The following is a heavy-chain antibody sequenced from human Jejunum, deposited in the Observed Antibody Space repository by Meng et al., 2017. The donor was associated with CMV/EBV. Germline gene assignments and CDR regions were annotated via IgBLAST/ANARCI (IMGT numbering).Heavy chain of an antibody. D-gene: IGHD3-16*01. CDR1: GYTLSDYY. V-gene: IGHV1-46*01. CDR2: IDPTTGSA. J-gene: IGHJ5*02. CDR3: ARAVVVRGSYTYDP. Sequence: KASGYTLSDYYLHWVRQAPGQGLEWTGVIDPTTGSATYAETFQGRVTMTRDTSTSTVYMELSSLRSEDRAVYYCARAVVVRGSYTYDPWGQGTLVTVSS.